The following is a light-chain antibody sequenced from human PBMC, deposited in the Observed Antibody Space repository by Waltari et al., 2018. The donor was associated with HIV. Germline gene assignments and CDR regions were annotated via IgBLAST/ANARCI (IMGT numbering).Light chain of an antibody. CDR2: RVS. J-gene: IGKJ2*03. CDR1: ENLVYRDGYTC. V-gene: IGKV2-30*01. CDR3: MQGTHWPPS. Sequence: TLSPVSLPVTLGQPASIPCAPVENLVYRDGYTCLNWFLQQPGQSPRRLIYRVSNLDPGVADRFRGSGSGMNFTLTISRVEAEDVGVFYCMQGTHWPPSFGRGTRLDIK.